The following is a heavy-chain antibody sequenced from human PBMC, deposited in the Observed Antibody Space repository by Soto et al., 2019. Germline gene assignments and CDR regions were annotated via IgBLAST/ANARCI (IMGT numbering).Heavy chain of an antibody. CDR1: GGTIRSPDW. CDR3: ARGRGRYSSGWSWFDP. CDR2: IFQSGST. D-gene: IGHD6-19*01. J-gene: IGHJ5*02. Sequence: SETLSLTCGVSGGTIRSPDWWTWVRQPPGKGLEWIGEIFQSGSTNYTPSLESRVTISVDKSKNQLSLTLTSVTAADTAVYFCARGRGRYSSGWSWFDPWGQGILVTVSS. V-gene: IGHV4-4*02.